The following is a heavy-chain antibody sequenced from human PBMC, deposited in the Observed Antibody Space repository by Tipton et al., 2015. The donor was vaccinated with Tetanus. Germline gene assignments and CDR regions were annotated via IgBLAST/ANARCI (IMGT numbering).Heavy chain of an antibody. Sequence: TLSLTCTVSGGSISSYYWSWIRQPPGKGLEWIGYIYYSGSTNYNPSLKSRVTISVGTSKNQFSLKLSSVTAADTAVYYCARGGIAAAGWGLDYWGQGTLVTVSS. D-gene: IGHD6-13*01. CDR2: IYYSGST. CDR3: ARGGIAAAGWGLDY. CDR1: GGSISSYY. V-gene: IGHV4-59*01. J-gene: IGHJ4*02.